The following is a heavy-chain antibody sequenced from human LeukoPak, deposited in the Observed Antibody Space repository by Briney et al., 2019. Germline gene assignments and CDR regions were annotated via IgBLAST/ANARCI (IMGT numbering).Heavy chain of an antibody. V-gene: IGHV4-4*07. D-gene: IGHD3-22*01. CDR2: IYTSGST. CDR1: GGSISNSY. CDR3: AAGSESYDSRGYSYYFDY. J-gene: IGHJ4*02. Sequence: PSETLSLTCTVSGGSISNSYWSWIRQPAGKGLEWIGRIYTSGSTNYNPSLKSRVTISVDTSKNQFSLKLSSVTAADTAVYYCAAGSESYDSRGYSYYFDYWGQGTLVTVSS.